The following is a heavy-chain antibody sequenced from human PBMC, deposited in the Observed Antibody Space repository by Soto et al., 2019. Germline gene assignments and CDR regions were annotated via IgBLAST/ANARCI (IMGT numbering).Heavy chain of an antibody. J-gene: IGHJ5*02. Sequence: ASVKVSCKASGGTFSSYTISWVRQATGQGLGWMGWMNPNSGNTGYAQKFQGRVTMTRNTSISTAYMELSSLRSEDTAVYYCARSGRKDYYDSSGYYLSNWFDPWGQGTLVTVSS. D-gene: IGHD3-22*01. CDR2: MNPNSGNT. CDR3: ARSGRKDYYDSSGYYLSNWFDP. CDR1: GGTFSSYT. V-gene: IGHV1-8*02.